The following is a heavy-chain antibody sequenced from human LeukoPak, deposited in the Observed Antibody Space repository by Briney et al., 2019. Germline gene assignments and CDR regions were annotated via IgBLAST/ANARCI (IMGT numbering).Heavy chain of an antibody. J-gene: IGHJ4*02. D-gene: IGHD3-16*02. CDR2: IYYSGST. V-gene: IGHV4-59*12. CDR3: ARGYYDYVWGSYRYSTVIFDY. Sequence: SETLSLTCTVSGGSISSYYWSWIRQPPGKGLEWIGYIYYSGSTNYNPSLKSRVTISVDTSKNQFPLKLSSVTAADTAVYYCARGYYDYVWGSYRYSTVIFDYWGQGTLVTVSS. CDR1: GGSISSYY.